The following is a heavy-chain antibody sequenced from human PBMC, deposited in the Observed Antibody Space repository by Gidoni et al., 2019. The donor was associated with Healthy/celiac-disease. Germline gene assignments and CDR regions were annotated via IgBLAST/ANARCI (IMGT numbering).Heavy chain of an antibody. J-gene: IGHJ3*02. Sequence: VQLVQSGAEVKKPGASVKVSCKASGYIFPSYYMPWARQAPGQGLEWMGIINPSGGSTSYEQKFQGRVTITRDTSTSTVYMELSSLRSEDTDVYYCARGDYCSGGSCYTGEGAFDIWGQGTMVTVSS. V-gene: IGHV1-46*01. D-gene: IGHD2-15*01. CDR3: ARGDYCSGGSCYTGEGAFDI. CDR2: INPSGGST. CDR1: GYIFPSYY.